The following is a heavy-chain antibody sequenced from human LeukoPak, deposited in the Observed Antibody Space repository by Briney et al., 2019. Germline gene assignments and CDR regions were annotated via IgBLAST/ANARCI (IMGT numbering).Heavy chain of an antibody. J-gene: IGHJ4*02. V-gene: IGHV3-53*01. D-gene: IGHD3-10*01. CDR3: ARDTTMVD. CDR2: MYSGGST. Sequence: PGGSLRLSCAASGFTVSSSYMSWVRQAPGKGLEWVSTMYSGGSTYYGDSVKGRFTISRGSSKSTLYLQMNTLRVEDSAVYFCARDTTMVDWGQGTLVTVSS. CDR1: GFTVSSSY.